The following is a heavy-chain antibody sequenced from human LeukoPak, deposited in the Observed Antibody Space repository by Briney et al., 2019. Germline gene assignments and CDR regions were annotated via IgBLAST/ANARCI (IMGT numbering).Heavy chain of an antibody. D-gene: IGHD6-6*01. CDR1: GYTFISFG. Sequence: ASVKVSCKASGYTFISFGFSWVRQAPGQGPEWMGWITGYTGNTNYAQRFQGRVAMTTDTSTTTAYMELRTLRSHDTAVYYCVRDLNSAARSFFDYWGPGTLVTVSS. J-gene: IGHJ4*02. CDR2: ITGYTGNT. CDR3: VRDLNSAARSFFDY. V-gene: IGHV1-18*01.